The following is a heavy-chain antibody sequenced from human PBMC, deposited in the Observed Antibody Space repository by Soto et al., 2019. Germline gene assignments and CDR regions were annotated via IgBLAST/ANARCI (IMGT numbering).Heavy chain of an antibody. CDR1: GYTFTSYG. Sequence: ASVKVSWKASGYTFTSYGISWVRQAPGQGLEWMGWISAYNGNTNYAQKLQGRVTMTTDTSTSTAYMELRSLRSDDTAVYYCARDSETYYYDSSSGYWGQGTLVTVSS. CDR3: ARDSETYYYDSSSGY. J-gene: IGHJ4*02. V-gene: IGHV1-18*01. D-gene: IGHD3-22*01. CDR2: ISAYNGNT.